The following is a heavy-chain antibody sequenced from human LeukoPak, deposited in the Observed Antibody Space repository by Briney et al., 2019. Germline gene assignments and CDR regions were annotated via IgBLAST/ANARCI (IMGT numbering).Heavy chain of an antibody. CDR1: GFTFSDYA. CDR3: ARVSSSGYLYYYYYMDV. CDR2: ISSSGSTI. V-gene: IGHV3-48*03. Sequence: GGSLRLSCAASGFTFSDYAMNWVRQAPGKGLEWVSYISSSGSTIYYADSVKGRFTISRDNAKNSLYPQMNSLRAEDTAVYYCARVSSSGYLYYYYYMDVWGKGTTVTISS. J-gene: IGHJ6*03. D-gene: IGHD3-22*01.